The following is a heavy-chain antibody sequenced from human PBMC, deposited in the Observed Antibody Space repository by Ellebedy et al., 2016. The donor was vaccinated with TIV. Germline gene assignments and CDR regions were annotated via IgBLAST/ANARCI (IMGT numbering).Heavy chain of an antibody. CDR2: INTAGNT. Sequence: GESLKISCVASGFTFSTYDMHWVRQATGKGLEWVSAINTAGNTYYSGSVKGRFTISRENAKNSLYLQMNSLRAGDTAVYYCARATRGMDVWGQGTTVTVSS. D-gene: IGHD4-11*01. CDR1: GFTFSTYD. V-gene: IGHV3-13*01. J-gene: IGHJ6*02. CDR3: ARATRGMDV.